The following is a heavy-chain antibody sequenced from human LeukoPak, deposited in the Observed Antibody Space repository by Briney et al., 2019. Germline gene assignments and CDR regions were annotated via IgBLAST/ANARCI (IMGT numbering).Heavy chain of an antibody. CDR1: GFTFSNYA. CDR2: ISASGGRT. Sequence: GSLRLSCAASGFTFSNYAMSWVRQAPGKGLEWVSVISASGGRTSYVGSVKGRFTISRDNSRNTLYLQMNSLRAEDTAVYYCAKVARKIAVAGPFQHWGQGTLVTVSS. J-gene: IGHJ1*01. CDR3: AKVARKIAVAGPFQH. V-gene: IGHV3-23*01. D-gene: IGHD6-19*01.